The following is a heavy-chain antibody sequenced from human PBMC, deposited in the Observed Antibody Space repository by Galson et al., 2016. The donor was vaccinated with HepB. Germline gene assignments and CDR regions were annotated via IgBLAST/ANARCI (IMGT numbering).Heavy chain of an antibody. V-gene: IGHV2-5*02. CDR1: GFSLTSSGVG. CDR3: AHRSLNRDLDAFDI. J-gene: IGHJ3*02. D-gene: IGHD1-14*01. Sequence: PALVKPTQTLTLTCTFSGFSLTSSGVGVGWIRQPPGKALEWLALIYLGDDKRYSPSLKSRLNITKDSSKNQVVLTMTNMDPVDTATYYCAHRSLNRDLDAFDIWGQGTVVTVSS. CDR2: IYLGDDK.